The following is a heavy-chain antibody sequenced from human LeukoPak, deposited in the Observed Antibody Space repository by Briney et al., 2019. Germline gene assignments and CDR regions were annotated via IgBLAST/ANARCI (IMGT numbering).Heavy chain of an antibody. J-gene: IGHJ6*02. V-gene: IGHV1-18*01. Sequence: ASVKVSCKASGYTFTSYGISWVRQAPGQGLEWMGWISAYNGNTNYAQKLQGRVTMTTDTSTSTAYMELRSLRSDDTAVYYCARGDTAMAPDEGYYGMDVWGQGTTVTVSS. CDR1: GYTFTSYG. CDR3: ARGDTAMAPDEGYYGMDV. CDR2: ISAYNGNT. D-gene: IGHD5-18*01.